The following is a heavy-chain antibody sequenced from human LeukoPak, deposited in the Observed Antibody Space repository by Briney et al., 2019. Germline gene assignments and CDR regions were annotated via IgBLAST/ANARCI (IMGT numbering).Heavy chain of an antibody. Sequence: GASVKVSCKASGYTFTSYEISWVRQAPGQGLEWMGWISVYNGNTNYAQNLQGRVTMTTDTSTSTAYMELRSLRSDDTAVYYCARNAVSCSSTGCYSFDPWGQGTLVTVSS. CDR3: ARNAVSCSSTGCYSFDP. J-gene: IGHJ5*02. CDR1: GYTFTSYE. D-gene: IGHD2-2*01. CDR2: ISVYNGNT. V-gene: IGHV1-18*01.